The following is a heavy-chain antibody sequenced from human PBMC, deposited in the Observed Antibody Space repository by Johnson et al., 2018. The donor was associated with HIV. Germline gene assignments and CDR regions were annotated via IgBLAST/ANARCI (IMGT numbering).Heavy chain of an antibody. CDR2: IKSKTDGWTT. V-gene: IGHV3-15*01. CDR1: GFTFSNAW. J-gene: IGHJ3*02. D-gene: IGHD1-26*01. Sequence: VQLVESGGGLVKPGGSLRLSCAASGFTFSNAWMSWVRQAPGKGLECVGRIKSKTDGWTTDYAAPVKGRFTISRDDSKNTLYLQMNSLGPEDTAVYYCAKERRAPRAFDIWGQGTMVTVSS. CDR3: AKERRAPRAFDI.